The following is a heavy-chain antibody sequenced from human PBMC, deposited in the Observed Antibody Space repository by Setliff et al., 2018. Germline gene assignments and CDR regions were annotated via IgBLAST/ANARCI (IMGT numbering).Heavy chain of an antibody. Sequence: PSETLSLTCTVSGASINSLSWWSWVRQPPGKGLEWIGEINHAGRTNYNPSLGSRVSILVDTSKNQFSLKLTSATVADTAVYYCVRGLQAGSWEPYYFDSWGRGTLVTVSS. CDR1: GASINSLSW. J-gene: IGHJ4*02. CDR3: VRGLQAGSWEPYYFDS. D-gene: IGHD3-10*01. V-gene: IGHV4-4*02. CDR2: INHAGRT.